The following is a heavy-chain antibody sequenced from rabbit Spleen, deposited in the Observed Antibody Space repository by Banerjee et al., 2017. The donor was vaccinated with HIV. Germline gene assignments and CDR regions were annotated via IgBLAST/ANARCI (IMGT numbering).Heavy chain of an antibody. D-gene: IGHD8-1*01. CDR1: GFSFSSSDY. V-gene: IGHV1S45*01. CDR3: ARDTGSSFSSYGMDL. Sequence: QEQLEESGGDLVKPGASLTLTCTAPGFSFSSSDYMCWVRQAPGKGLEWISCIAGSSSDFTYSASWAKGRFTISKTSSTTVTLQMTSLTAADTATYFCARDTGSSFSSYGMDLWGPGTLVTVS. J-gene: IGHJ6*01. CDR2: IAGSSSDFT.